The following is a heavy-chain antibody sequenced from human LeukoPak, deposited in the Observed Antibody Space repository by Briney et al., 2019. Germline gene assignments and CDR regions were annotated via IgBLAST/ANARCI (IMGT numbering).Heavy chain of an antibody. CDR3: ARDSGTTGEVKFDP. CDR2: IHHSGRT. J-gene: IGHJ5*02. CDR1: GNSISSDYC. V-gene: IGHV4-38-2*02. Sequence: SETLSRTCTVSGNSISSDYCWGWIRQPPGKGLEWIGSIHHSGRTYYNPSLKSRVTISVDTSKNQFSLKLRSVTAADTAVYYCARDSGTTGEVKFDPWGQGTLVTVSS. D-gene: IGHD1-7*01.